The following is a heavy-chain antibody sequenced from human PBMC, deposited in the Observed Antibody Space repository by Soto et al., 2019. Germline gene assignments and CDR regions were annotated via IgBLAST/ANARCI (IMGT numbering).Heavy chain of an antibody. V-gene: IGHV3-15*07. Sequence: EVQLVESGGDLVKPGGSLRLSCAASGFTFNNAWMNWVRQAPGKGLEWVGRLKSKTDGGTIDYAAPVKGRFTISGDDSKNALLLQMNNLKIEDTAVYYCTTTEELRVFPYYFDYWGQGTRVTVSS. CDR3: TTTEELRVFPYYFDY. CDR2: LKSKTDGGTI. CDR1: GFTFNNAW. J-gene: IGHJ4*02. D-gene: IGHD3-10*01.